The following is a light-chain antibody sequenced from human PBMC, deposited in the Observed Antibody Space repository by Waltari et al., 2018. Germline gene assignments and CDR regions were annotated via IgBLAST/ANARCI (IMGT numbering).Light chain of an antibody. CDR1: QNIGRT. CDR2: GAS. J-gene: IGKJ1*01. CDR3: QNYERLPVT. Sequence: EVVLTQSPGTLSLSPGERATLSCRASQNIGRTLTWYQQKPGQSPRLLIYGASIRAAGIPDRVSGSGSGTDFILTISRLEPEDFAVYYCQNYERLPVTFGQGTKVEIK. V-gene: IGKV3-20*01.